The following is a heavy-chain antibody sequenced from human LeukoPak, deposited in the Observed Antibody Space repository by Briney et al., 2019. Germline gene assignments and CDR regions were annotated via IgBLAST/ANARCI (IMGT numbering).Heavy chain of an antibody. CDR1: GFTFTTYW. J-gene: IGHJ3*02. D-gene: IGHD3-10*01. CDR2: IKQDGSEK. Sequence: PGGSLRLSCAASGFTFTTYWMSWVRQAPGKGLEWVANIKQDGSEKYYVDSVKGRFTISRDNAKNSLYLQMNSLRAEDTAVYYCARDKPGGGFGELLAAFDIWGQGTMVTVSS. CDR3: ARDKPGGGFGELLAAFDI. V-gene: IGHV3-7*01.